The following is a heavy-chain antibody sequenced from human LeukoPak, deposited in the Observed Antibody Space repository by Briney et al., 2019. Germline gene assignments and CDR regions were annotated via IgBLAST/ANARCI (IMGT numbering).Heavy chain of an antibody. CDR2: IYSGGST. CDR1: GFTVSSNY. Sequence: GGSLRLSCAASGFTVSSNYMSWVRQAPGKGLEWVSVIYSGGSTYYADSVKGRFTISRDNAKNSLYLQMNSLRAEDTAVYYCAKDFGDYYDSSGTGFDIWGQGTMVTVSS. V-gene: IGHV3-53*01. D-gene: IGHD3-22*01. J-gene: IGHJ3*02. CDR3: AKDFGDYYDSSGTGFDI.